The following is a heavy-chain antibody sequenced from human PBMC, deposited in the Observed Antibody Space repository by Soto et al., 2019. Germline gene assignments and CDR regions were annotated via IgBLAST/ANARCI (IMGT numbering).Heavy chain of an antibody. CDR3: VRGGGGGLFDP. CDR2: ISPGSRYP. D-gene: IGHD2-15*01. CDR1: GFTFGDSY. V-gene: IGHV3-11*06. Sequence: WGSLRLSCAGSGFTFGDSYMSWGGQAPGKGLEWLSYISPGSRYPAYADSVKGRFTISRDNAKRSLYLQMMSLTAEDTAIYYCVRGGGGGLFDPWGQGTMVTVSS. J-gene: IGHJ5*02.